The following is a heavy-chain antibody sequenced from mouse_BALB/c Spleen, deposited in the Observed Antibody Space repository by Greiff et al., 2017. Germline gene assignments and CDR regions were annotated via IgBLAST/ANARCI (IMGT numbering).Heavy chain of an antibody. CDR2: IYPGDGDT. V-gene: IGHV1-87*01. J-gene: IGHJ2*01. CDR1: GYTFTSYW. D-gene: IGHD4-1*01. CDR3: ASRGGTFDY. Sequence: VQVVESGAELARPGASVKLSCKASGYTFTSYWMQWVKQRPGQGLEWIGAIYPGDGDTRYTQKFKGKATLTADKSSSTAYMQLSSLASEDSAVYYCASRGGTFDYWGQGTTLTVSS.